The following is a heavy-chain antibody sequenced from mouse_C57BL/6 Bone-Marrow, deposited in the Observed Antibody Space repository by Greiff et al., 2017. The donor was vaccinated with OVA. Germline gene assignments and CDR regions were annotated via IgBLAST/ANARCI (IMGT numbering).Heavy chain of an antibody. CDR3: TITTNFDY. V-gene: IGHV1-5*01. CDR1: GYTFTRYW. CDR2: ISPGTLAT. J-gene: IGHJ2*01. D-gene: IGHD1-1*01. Sequence: DVQLQASGTVLARPGASVTMSCQTSGYTFTRYWMHWVNQRPGQGLDWIGAISPGTLATRYNQKFKGKAKLTAVTSARTASMELSSLTNEDSAVYYCTITTNFDYWCQGTTLTVSS.